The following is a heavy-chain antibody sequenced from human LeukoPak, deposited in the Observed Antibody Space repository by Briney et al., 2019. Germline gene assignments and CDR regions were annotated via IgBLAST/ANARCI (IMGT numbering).Heavy chain of an antibody. Sequence: GGSLRLSCAASGFTFSNYGMSWVRQAPGRGLEWVSTISGSGESTYYADSVKGRFTISRDNSKNTVYLQLNSLRAEDTAVYFCATDSATYGRFDYWGQGTLVTVSS. CDR3: ATDSATYGRFDY. V-gene: IGHV3-23*01. CDR2: ISGSGEST. CDR1: GFTFSNYG. J-gene: IGHJ4*02. D-gene: IGHD3-10*01.